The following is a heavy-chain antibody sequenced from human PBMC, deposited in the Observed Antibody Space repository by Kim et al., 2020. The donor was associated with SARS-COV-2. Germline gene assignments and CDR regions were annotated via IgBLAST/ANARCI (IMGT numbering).Heavy chain of an antibody. Sequence: SETLSLTCTVSGGSISSGGYYWSWIRQHPGKGLEWIGYIYYSGSTYYNPSLKSRVTISVDTSKNQFSLKLSSVTAADTAVYYCASFGDSRNFLFDYWGQGTLVTVSS. CDR1: GGSISSGGYY. J-gene: IGHJ4*02. V-gene: IGHV4-31*03. CDR2: IYYSGST. D-gene: IGHD4-4*01. CDR3: ASFGDSRNFLFDY.